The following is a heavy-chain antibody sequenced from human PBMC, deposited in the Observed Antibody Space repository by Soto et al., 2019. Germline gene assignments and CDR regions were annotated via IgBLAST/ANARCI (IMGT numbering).Heavy chain of an antibody. CDR3: ARGEGITIFGVVHNWFDP. CDR1: GYTFTGYY. J-gene: IGHJ5*02. CDR2: INPNSGGT. D-gene: IGHD3-3*01. V-gene: IGHV1-2*02. Sequence: VASVKVSCKASGYTFTGYYMHWVRQAPGQGLEWMGWINPNSGGTNYAQKFQGRVTMTRDTSISTAYMELSRLRSDDTAVYYCARGEGITIFGVVHNWFDPWGQGTLVTVSS.